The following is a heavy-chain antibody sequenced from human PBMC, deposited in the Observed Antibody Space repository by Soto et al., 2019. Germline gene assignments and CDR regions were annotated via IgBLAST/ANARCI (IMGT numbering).Heavy chain of an antibody. CDR1: GGTYSKYS. CDR3: ARSLLGDDYASDGLDN. J-gene: IGHJ4*02. CDR2: IIPIFDTT. Sequence: QVQLVQSGTEVKKPGSSVTVSCKASGGTYSKYSISWVRQAPGQGREWVGRIIPIFDTTTYAQKFQGRATITADKSTSTVYMDLISLRSEDTAVYYCARSLLGDDYASDGLDNWGQGTLVTVSS. V-gene: IGHV1-69*08. D-gene: IGHD3-22*01.